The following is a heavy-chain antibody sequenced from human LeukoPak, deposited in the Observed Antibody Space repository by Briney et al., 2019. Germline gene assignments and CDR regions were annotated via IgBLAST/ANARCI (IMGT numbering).Heavy chain of an antibody. J-gene: IGHJ4*02. V-gene: IGHV4-4*02. CDR2: IYHSGGT. Sequence: GTLRLSCAASGFTFSSYGMSWVRQAPGKGLEWIGEIYHSGGTNYNQSLNSRVTISVDKSNNQFSLKLSSVTAADTAVYYCARVTTVNTGDKFDDWGQGTLVTVSS. CDR3: ARVTTVNTGDKFDD. D-gene: IGHD4-11*01. CDR1: GFTFSSYGM.